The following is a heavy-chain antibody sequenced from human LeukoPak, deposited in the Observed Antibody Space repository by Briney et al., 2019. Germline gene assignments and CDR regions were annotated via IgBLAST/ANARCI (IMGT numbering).Heavy chain of an antibody. Sequence: SETLSLTCAVYGGSFSGYYCSWIRQPPGKRLEWIGEINHSGTTNYNTSLKSRVTISVDTSKNQFSLKLSSVTAADTAVYYCARGGSTIILVVRDVRLDYWVQGTLVTFSS. D-gene: IGHD3-22*01. CDR1: GGSFSGYY. J-gene: IGHJ4*02. V-gene: IGHV4-34*01. CDR3: ARGGSTIILVVRDVRLDY. CDR2: INHSGTT.